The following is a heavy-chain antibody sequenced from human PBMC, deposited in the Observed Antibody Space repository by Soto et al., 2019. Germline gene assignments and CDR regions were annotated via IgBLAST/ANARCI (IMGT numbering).Heavy chain of an antibody. D-gene: IGHD3-10*01. CDR3: TKDSGNYGSGSFAH. Sequence: EVHLLESGGGLVQPGGSLRLSCAASGFTFSSYAMSWFRQAAGRGLERVSAISGSGDSRDYANSVKGRFTISRDDSKSTLFLQVDSLRAADTATYYCTKDSGNYGSGSFAHWGQGTLVTVSS. CDR1: GFTFSSYA. V-gene: IGHV3-23*01. CDR2: ISGSGDSR. J-gene: IGHJ4*02.